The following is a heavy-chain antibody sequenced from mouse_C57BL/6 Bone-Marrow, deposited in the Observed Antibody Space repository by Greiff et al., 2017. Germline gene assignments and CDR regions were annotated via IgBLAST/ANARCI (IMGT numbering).Heavy chain of an antibody. J-gene: IGHJ4*01. CDR3: ARSSYGYAMDY. CDR2: ISSGSSTI. V-gene: IGHV5-17*01. CDR1: GFTFSDYG. Sequence: EVQLQESGGGLVKPGGSLKLSCAASGFTFSDYGMHWVRQAPEKGLEWVAYISSGSSTIYYADTVKGRFTISRDNAKNTLFLQMTSLRSEDTAMYYCARSSYGYAMDYWGQGTSVTVSS. D-gene: IGHD6-1*01.